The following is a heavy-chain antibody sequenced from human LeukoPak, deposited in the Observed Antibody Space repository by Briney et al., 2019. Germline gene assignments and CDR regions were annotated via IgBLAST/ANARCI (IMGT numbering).Heavy chain of an antibody. CDR1: GYTFTGYY. D-gene: IGHD3-22*01. J-gene: IGHJ4*02. CDR3: ARDWSHYYDSSGYYYFDY. Sequence: EASVKVSCKASGYTFTGYYMHWVRQAPGQGLEWMGWINPNSGGTNYAQKFQGRVTMTRDTSISTAYMELSRLRSDDTAVYYCARDWSHYYDSSGYYYFDYWGQGTLVTVSS. CDR2: INPNSGGT. V-gene: IGHV1-2*02.